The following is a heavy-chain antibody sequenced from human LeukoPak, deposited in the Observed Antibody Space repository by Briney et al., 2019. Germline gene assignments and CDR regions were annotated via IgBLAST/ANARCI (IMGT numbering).Heavy chain of an antibody. CDR1: GFTFSSYS. CDR3: ARDPQGYSSSWFDY. Sequence: GGSLGLSCAASGFTFSSYSMNWVRQAPGKGLEWVSFISSSSSYIYYADSVKGRFTISRDNAKNSLYLQMNSLRAEDTAVYYCARDPQGYSSSWFDYWGQGTLVTVSS. J-gene: IGHJ4*02. V-gene: IGHV3-21*01. CDR2: ISSSSSYI. D-gene: IGHD6-13*01.